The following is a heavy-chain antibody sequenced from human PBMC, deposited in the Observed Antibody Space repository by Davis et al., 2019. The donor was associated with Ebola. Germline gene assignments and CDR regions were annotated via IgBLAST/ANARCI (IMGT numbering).Heavy chain of an antibody. D-gene: IGHD2-15*01. Sequence: GESLKISCAASGFTFSSYAMSWVRQSPGKGLEWVSTISGSGGGTYYADSVKGRFTISRDNSKNTLYLQMNSLRAEDTAVYYCATTDTVWGQGTLVTVSS. V-gene: IGHV3-23*01. CDR2: ISGSGGGT. CDR1: GFTFSSYA. CDR3: ATTDTV. J-gene: IGHJ4*02.